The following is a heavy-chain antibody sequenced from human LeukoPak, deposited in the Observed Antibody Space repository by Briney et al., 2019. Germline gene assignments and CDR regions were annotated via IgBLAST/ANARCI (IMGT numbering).Heavy chain of an antibody. CDR3: ARVRRSSGPLDY. CDR2: IIPIFGTA. V-gene: IGHV1-69*05. Sequence: SVKVSCKASGGTFSSYAISWVRQGPGQGLEWMGGIIPIFGTANYAQKFQGRVTITTDESTSTAYMELSSLRSEDTAVYYCARVRRSSGPLDYWGQGTLVTVSS. J-gene: IGHJ4*02. CDR1: GGTFSSYA. D-gene: IGHD6-19*01.